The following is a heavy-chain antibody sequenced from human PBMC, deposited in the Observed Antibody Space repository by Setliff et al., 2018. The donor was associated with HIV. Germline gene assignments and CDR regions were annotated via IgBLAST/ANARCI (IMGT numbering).Heavy chain of an antibody. CDR3: ARAVGGSNYFDYSGYQDF. V-gene: IGHV1-18*01. J-gene: IGHJ4*02. D-gene: IGHD3-22*01. Sequence: ASVKVSCKTSGYPFDSYGISWVRQAPGQGLEWMGWISAYIGDTKYAQRFQGRVTMTTDPSTPIAYMELRSLKSEDTAVYYCARAVGGSNYFDYSGYQDFWGQGTQVTVSS. CDR2: ISAYIGDT. CDR1: GYPFDSYG.